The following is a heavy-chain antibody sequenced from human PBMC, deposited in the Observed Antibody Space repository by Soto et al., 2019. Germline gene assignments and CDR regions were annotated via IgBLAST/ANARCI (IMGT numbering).Heavy chain of an antibody. D-gene: IGHD1-26*01. Sequence: PGGSLRLSCAASGFTFSSYAMHWVRQAPGKGLEWVAVISYDGSNKYYADSVKGRFTISRDNSKNTLYLQMNSLRAEDTAVYYSAKNISPRIVGATWYYYYGMDVWGQGTTVTVSS. V-gene: IGHV3-30-3*02. CDR1: GFTFSSYA. J-gene: IGHJ6*02. CDR2: ISYDGSNK. CDR3: AKNISPRIVGATWYYYYGMDV.